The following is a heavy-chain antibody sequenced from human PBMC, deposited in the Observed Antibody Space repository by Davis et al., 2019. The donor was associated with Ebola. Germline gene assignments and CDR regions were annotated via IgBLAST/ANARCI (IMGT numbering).Heavy chain of an antibody. D-gene: IGHD4-23*01. Sequence: GESLKISCAASGFTFVNYAMTWVRQPPGKGLEWVSSISGGGATTYYAESVKGRFTVSRDNYDNTLYLEMNSLRAEDAAVYYCAIHSDFSLGGSSVVYGMDVWGQGTTVTVFS. CDR1: GFTFVNYA. J-gene: IGHJ6*02. CDR2: ISGGGATT. CDR3: AIHSDFSLGGSSVVYGMDV. V-gene: IGHV3-23*01.